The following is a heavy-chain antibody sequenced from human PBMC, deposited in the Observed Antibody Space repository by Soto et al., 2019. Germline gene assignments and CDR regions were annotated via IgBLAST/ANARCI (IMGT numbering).Heavy chain of an antibody. Sequence: QVQLQESGPGLVKPSGTLSLTCAVSGGSISSSNWWSWVRQPPGKGLEWVGEIYHSGSTNYNPSLNSQVTKTVDKSKNQFSLKLSSVNAADTAVYYRERANYGDYLRYYFDYWGQGTLVTVSS. CDR2: IYHSGST. D-gene: IGHD4-17*01. CDR3: ERANYGDYLRYYFDY. J-gene: IGHJ4*02. CDR1: GGSISSSNW. V-gene: IGHV4-4*02.